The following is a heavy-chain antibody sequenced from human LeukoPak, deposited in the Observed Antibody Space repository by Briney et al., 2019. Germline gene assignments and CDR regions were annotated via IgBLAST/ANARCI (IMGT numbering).Heavy chain of an antibody. J-gene: IGHJ6*03. CDR3: AKGQHYYYYYMDV. Sequence: GGSLRLSCATSGFTFDDYAMHWVRQAPGKGLEWVSGISWNSGSIGYADSVKGRFTISRDNAKNSLYLQMNSLRAEDTALYYCAKGQHYYYYYMDVWGKGTTVTVSS. CDR2: ISWNSGSI. D-gene: IGHD5-18*01. CDR1: GFTFDDYA. V-gene: IGHV3-9*01.